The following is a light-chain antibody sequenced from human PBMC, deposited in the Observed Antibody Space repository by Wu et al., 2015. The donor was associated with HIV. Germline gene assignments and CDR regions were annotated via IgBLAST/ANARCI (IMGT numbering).Light chain of an antibody. CDR2: AAS. J-gene: IGKJ4*01. V-gene: IGKV3-20*01. CDR1: QTVSNDF. Sequence: EIVLTQSPDTLSVSPGERATHSCRASQTVSNDFLAWFQQRPGQAPRLVIFAASNRATGIPDRFSGSGSGTEFSLTISRLEPEDFGVYYCHQYGSSPAPFGGGTRV. CDR3: HQYGSSPAP.